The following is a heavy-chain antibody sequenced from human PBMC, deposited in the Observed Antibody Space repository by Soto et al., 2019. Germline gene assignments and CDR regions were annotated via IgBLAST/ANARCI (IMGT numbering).Heavy chain of an antibody. CDR3: ARDTPNYDYSNYGLFDY. CDR1: GGTFSSYA. J-gene: IGHJ4*02. D-gene: IGHD4-4*01. Sequence: GASVKVSCKASGGTFSSYAISWVRQAPGQGLEWMGGIIPIFGTANYAQKFQGRVTITADESTSTAYMELSSLRSEDTAVYYCARDTPNYDYSNYGLFDYWGQGTLVTVSS. CDR2: IIPIFGTA. V-gene: IGHV1-69*13.